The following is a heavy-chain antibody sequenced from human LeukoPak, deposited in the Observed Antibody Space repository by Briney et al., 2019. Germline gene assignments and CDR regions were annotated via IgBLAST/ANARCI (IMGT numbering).Heavy chain of an antibody. CDR3: ARARDTMIVVADLRI. CDR1: GYTFTGYY. Sequence: ATVKVSCKASGYTFTGYYMHWVRQAPGQGLEWMGWINPNSGGTNYAQKFQGRVTMTRDTSISTAYMELSRLRSDDTAVYYCARARDTMIVVADLRIWGQGTLVIVSS. J-gene: IGHJ4*02. D-gene: IGHD3-22*01. V-gene: IGHV1-2*02. CDR2: INPNSGGT.